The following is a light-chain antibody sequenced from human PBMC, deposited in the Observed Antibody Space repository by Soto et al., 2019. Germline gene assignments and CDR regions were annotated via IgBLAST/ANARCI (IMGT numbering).Light chain of an antibody. J-gene: IGLJ1*01. V-gene: IGLV1-44*01. CDR3: AAWDDSQNGYV. CDR1: SSNIGSNT. CDR2: SNN. Sequence: QSVLTQPLSASGTPGQRVTISCSGSSSNIGSNTVNWYQQLPGTAPKLLIYSNNQRPSGVPDRFSGSKSGTSASLAISGLQSEDEADYYCAAWDDSQNGYVFGTGTKVTV.